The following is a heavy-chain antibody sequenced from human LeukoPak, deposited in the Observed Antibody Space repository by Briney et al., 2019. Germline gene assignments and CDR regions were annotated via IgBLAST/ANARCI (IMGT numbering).Heavy chain of an antibody. CDR3: ARASPYYYDSSGL. Sequence: ASVKVSCKASGYTFTGYYMHWVRQAPGQGREGVGWINANSGGTNYAQTLQGRGTMTRDTSISTPYMELSRLRSDDTAVYYCARASPYYYDSSGLWGQGTMVTVSS. CDR2: INANSGGT. J-gene: IGHJ3*01. CDR1: GYTFTGYY. D-gene: IGHD3-22*01. V-gene: IGHV1-2*02.